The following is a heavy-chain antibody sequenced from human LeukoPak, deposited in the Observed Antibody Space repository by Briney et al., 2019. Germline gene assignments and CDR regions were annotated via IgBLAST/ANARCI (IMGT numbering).Heavy chain of an antibody. CDR2: IYYSGST. Sequence: SQTLSLTCTVSGGSISSGGYYWSWIRQHPGKGLEWIGYIYYSGSTYYNPSLKSRVTISVDTSKNQFSLKLSSVTAADTAVYYCARAAPYFYDSSGYPQLHFDYWGQGTLVTVSS. D-gene: IGHD3-22*01. J-gene: IGHJ4*02. CDR3: ARAAPYFYDSSGYPQLHFDY. CDR1: GGSISSGGYY. V-gene: IGHV4-31*03.